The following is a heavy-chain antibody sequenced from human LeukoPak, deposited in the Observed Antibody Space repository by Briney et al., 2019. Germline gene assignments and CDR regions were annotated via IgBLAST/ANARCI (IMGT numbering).Heavy chain of an antibody. J-gene: IGHJ4*02. D-gene: IGHD5-18*01. CDR3: ARDGYSYTDY. Sequence: PSETLSLTCTVSGGSISSYYWSWIRQSPGRGLEWIGYVYHNGQARYNPSLQSRATLSVDTSKNQFSLKLSSVTAADTAVYYCARDGYSYTDYWGQGTLVTVSS. CDR2: VYHNGQA. V-gene: IGHV4-59*01. CDR1: GGSISSYY.